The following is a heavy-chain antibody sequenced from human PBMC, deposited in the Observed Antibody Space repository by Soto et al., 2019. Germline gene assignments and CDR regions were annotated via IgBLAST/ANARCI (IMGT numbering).Heavy chain of an antibody. D-gene: IGHD3-10*01. CDR1: GFTFSSYA. Sequence: GGSLRLSCAASGFTFSSYAMSWVRQAPGKGLEWVSAISGSGGSTYYTDSVKGRFTISRDNSKNTLYLQMNSLRAEDTAVYYCANLGSGSYHYYYGMDVWGQGTTVTVSS. CDR2: ISGSGGST. J-gene: IGHJ6*02. CDR3: ANLGSGSYHYYYGMDV. V-gene: IGHV3-23*01.